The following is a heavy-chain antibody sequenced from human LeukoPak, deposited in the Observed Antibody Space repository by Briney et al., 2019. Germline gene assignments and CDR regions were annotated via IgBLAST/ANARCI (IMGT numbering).Heavy chain of an antibody. V-gene: IGHV3-53*01. CDR1: GFSVSSKY. CDR2: IYSGGTT. CDR3: TKLKGWYGDGYFDY. J-gene: IGHJ4*02. Sequence: PGGSLRLSCAASGFSVSSKYMSWVRQPAGKGLEWVSVIYSGGTTFYADSVKGRFTISRDNSKNTLYLQMNSLRHDDTAVYYCTKLKGWYGDGYFDYWGPGILVTVSS. D-gene: IGHD6-19*01.